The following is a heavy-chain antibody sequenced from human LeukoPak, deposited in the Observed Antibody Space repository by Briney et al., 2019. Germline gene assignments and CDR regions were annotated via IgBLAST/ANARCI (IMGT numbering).Heavy chain of an antibody. Sequence: GGSLRLSCAASGFTVSSNYMSWVRQAPGKGLEWVSVISGSGGSTYYADSVKGRFTISRDNSKNTLSLQMNSLRAEDTAIYYCAFRDGYTNSQDYFKYWGQGTLVTVSS. CDR1: GFTVSSNY. J-gene: IGHJ4*02. CDR2: ISGSGGST. D-gene: IGHD1-1*01. V-gene: IGHV3-23*01. CDR3: AFRDGYTNSQDYFKY.